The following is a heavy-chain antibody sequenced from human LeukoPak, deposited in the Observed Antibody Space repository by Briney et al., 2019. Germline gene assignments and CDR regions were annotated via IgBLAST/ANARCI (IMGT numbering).Heavy chain of an antibody. J-gene: IGHJ6*02. CDR1: GYSFTSYW. Sequence: GESLKISCKGSGYSFTSYWIGWVRQMPGKGLEWMGIIYPGDSYTRYSPSFQGQVTISADKSISTAYLQWSSLKASDTAMYYCARHEDQLPCGMDVWGQGTTVTVSS. CDR3: ARHEDQLPCGMDV. V-gene: IGHV5-51*01. D-gene: IGHD2-2*01. CDR2: IYPGDSYT.